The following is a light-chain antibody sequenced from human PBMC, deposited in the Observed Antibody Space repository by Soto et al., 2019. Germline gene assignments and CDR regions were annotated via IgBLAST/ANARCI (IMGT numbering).Light chain of an antibody. CDR1: TGAVTSGHY. CDR3: FRTYSAARPVV. J-gene: IGLJ2*01. Sequence: QAVVTQEPSLTVSPGGTVTLTCGSSTGAVTSGHYPYWFQQKPGQAPRTLIYDTSTKHSWTPARFSGSLLGGKAALTLSGAQPEDEAEYHYFRTYSAARPVVFGGGTKLTVL. V-gene: IGLV7-46*01. CDR2: DTS.